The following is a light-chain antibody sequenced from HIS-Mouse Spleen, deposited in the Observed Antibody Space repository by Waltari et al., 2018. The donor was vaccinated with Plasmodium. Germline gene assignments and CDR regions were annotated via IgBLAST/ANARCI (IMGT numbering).Light chain of an antibody. CDR1: QGISSY. V-gene: IGKV1-9*01. CDR3: QQLNSYPYT. Sequence: DIQLTQSPSFLSASVGDRVTITRRTGQGISSYLVWYHQKPGKAPKLLIYAASTMQRGVPSRFSGSGACTKFTLTIISLQPEDFVAYYCQQLNSYPYTFGQGTKLEIK. J-gene: IGKJ2*01. CDR2: AAS.